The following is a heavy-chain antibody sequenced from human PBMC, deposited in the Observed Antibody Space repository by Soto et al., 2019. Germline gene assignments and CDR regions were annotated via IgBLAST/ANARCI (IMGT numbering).Heavy chain of an antibody. Sequence: QVQLVQSGAEVKKPGSSVKVSCKASGGTFSSYAISWVRQAPGQGLEWMGGIIPILGTANYAQKFQGRVTITADESTSTAYMELSSLRSEDTAVYYCARAIGYCSGGSCYIPNYYYGMDVWGQGTTVTVSS. CDR1: GGTFSSYA. CDR2: IIPILGTA. V-gene: IGHV1-69*01. D-gene: IGHD2-15*01. CDR3: ARAIGYCSGGSCYIPNYYYGMDV. J-gene: IGHJ6*02.